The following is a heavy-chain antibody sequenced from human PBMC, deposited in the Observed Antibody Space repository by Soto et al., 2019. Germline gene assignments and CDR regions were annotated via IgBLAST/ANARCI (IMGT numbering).Heavy chain of an antibody. J-gene: IGHJ6*02. V-gene: IGHV4-39*01. CDR3: ARNIVVVPAAIEEYYYYGMDV. D-gene: IGHD2-2*02. CDR1: GGSISSSSYY. CDR2: IYYSGST. Sequence: SETLSLTCTVSGGSISSSSYYWGWIRQPPGKGLEWIGSIYYSGSTYYNPSLKSRVTISVDTSKNQFSLKLSSVTAADTAVYYCARNIVVVPAAIEEYYYYGMDVWGQGTTVTVSS.